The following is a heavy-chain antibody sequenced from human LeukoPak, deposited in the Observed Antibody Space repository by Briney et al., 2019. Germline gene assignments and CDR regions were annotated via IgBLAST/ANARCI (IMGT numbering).Heavy chain of an antibody. CDR3: VKEAPGTTIYY. V-gene: IGHV3-66*01. Sequence: PGGSLRLSCAASGFNVITNYMSWVRQAPGEGLEWVSVISRGADTYYADSVRGRFFIYRDSSTNTVYLQMDRLRAEDTAVYFCVKEAPGTTIYYWGQGTLVTVSS. D-gene: IGHD4-11*01. CDR2: ISRGADT. CDR1: GFNVITNY. J-gene: IGHJ4*02.